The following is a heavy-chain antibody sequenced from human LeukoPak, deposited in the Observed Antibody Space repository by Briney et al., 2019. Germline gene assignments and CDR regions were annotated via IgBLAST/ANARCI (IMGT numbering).Heavy chain of an antibody. Sequence: GGCLRLSCTAAGFTFSIYALHWVRQAPCKGLEWVAVISHDGSNKYYADSVKGRFTISRDNSKNTLYLQMNSLRAEDTAVYYCARGPYSGKPIGYWGQGTLVTVSS. CDR1: GFTFSIYA. CDR3: ARGPYSGKPIGY. CDR2: ISHDGSNK. D-gene: IGHD1-26*01. V-gene: IGHV3-30-3*01. J-gene: IGHJ4*02.